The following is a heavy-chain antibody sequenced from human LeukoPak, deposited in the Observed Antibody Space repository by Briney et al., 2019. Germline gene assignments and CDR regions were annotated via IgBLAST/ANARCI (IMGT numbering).Heavy chain of an antibody. CDR2: IYYSGST. V-gene: IGHV4-31*03. D-gene: IGHD2-2*02. Sequence: SETLSLTCTVSGGSISSGGYYWSWIRQHPGKGLEWIGYIYYSGSTYYNPSLKSRVTISVDRSKNQFSLKLSSVTAADTAVYYCARGVVPAAINWFDPWGQGTLVTVSS. J-gene: IGHJ5*02. CDR1: GGSISSGGYY. CDR3: ARGVVPAAINWFDP.